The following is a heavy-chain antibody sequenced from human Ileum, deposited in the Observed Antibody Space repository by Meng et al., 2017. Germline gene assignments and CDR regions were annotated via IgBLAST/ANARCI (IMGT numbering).Heavy chain of an antibody. CDR3: ARVSSMIMVYGGSYFDY. D-gene: IGHD2-8*01. CDR1: RGSFSGYK. V-gene: IGHV4-34*01. CDR2: INHSGST. J-gene: IGHJ4*02. Sequence: QGQLQPWGEGLLKPSETLSLTCAVYRGSFSGYKWSWIRQPQGKGLEWIGEINHSGSTNYNPSLKSRVTISVDTSKNQFSLKLSSVTAADTAVYYCARVSSMIMVYGGSYFDYWGQGTLVTVSS.